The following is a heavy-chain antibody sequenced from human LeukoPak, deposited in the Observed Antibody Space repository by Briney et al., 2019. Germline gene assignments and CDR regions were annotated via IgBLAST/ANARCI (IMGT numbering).Heavy chain of an antibody. CDR1: GGSISSDCY. V-gene: IGHV4-38-2*02. CDR3: ASPRSGYRYTFDY. Sequence: PSETLSLTCTVSGGSISSDCYWAWVRLSPGNGLEWFGAIYRNGDTYYNPSLKSRVTISLVPSKNQFSLRLNSVTAADTAVYYCASPRSGYRYTFDYWGQGALVTVSS. J-gene: IGHJ4*02. CDR2: IYRNGDT. D-gene: IGHD3-22*01.